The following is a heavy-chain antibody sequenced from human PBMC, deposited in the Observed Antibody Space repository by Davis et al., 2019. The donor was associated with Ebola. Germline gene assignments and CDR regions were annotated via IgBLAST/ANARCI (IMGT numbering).Heavy chain of an antibody. Sequence: GGSLRLSCAASGFAFSDACMTWVRQAPGKGLEWVGRLHTARGHETIEYSAPVKGRFIISRDISKNLFYVQMNSLKTEDTAVYYCSANYKGKGDIWGQGTLVTVSS. J-gene: IGHJ4*02. V-gene: IGHV3-15*01. CDR2: LHTARGHETI. CDR3: SANYKGKGDI. CDR1: GFAFSDAC. D-gene: IGHD5-24*01.